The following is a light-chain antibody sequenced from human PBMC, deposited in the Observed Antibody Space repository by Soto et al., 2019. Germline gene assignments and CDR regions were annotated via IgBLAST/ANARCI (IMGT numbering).Light chain of an antibody. V-gene: IGKV3-11*01. J-gene: IGKJ5*01. Sequence: EIVLTQSPVTLSLSPGERATLSCRASESVTRYLAWYQQKPGQAPSLLIYDASTRATGIPARFSGSGSGTDFTRTISSLESEDFAVYYCQQRSNWPITFGQGTRLEIK. CDR2: DAS. CDR1: ESVTRY. CDR3: QQRSNWPIT.